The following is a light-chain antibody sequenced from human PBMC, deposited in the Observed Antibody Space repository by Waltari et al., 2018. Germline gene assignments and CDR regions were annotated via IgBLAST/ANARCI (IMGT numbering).Light chain of an antibody. CDR3: QSYDTSLSVV. CDR2: GVN. Sequence: QSVLTQPPSVSGAPGQRVTISCTGGGSNIRAGHDLHWYRQLPGKAPELLIYGVNNRPSGVPDRFFGSLSGTSASLAITGLQAEDEADYYCQSYDTSLSVVFGGGTKLTV. J-gene: IGLJ2*01. CDR1: GSNIRAGHD. V-gene: IGLV1-40*01.